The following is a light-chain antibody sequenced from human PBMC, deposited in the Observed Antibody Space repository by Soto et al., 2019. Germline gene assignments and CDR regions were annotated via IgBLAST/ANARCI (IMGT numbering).Light chain of an antibody. V-gene: IGLV2-14*01. J-gene: IGLJ1*01. CDR1: SSDVGGYNY. CDR3: SLYTSASTLLYL. Sequence: QSALTQPASVSGSPGQSITISCTGTSSDVGGYNYVSWYQQHPGIAPKLLIYGVTNRPSGVSPRFPGSKSGNTASLTISGLQAEDEADYHCSLYTSASTLLYLFGTGTKVTVL. CDR2: GVT.